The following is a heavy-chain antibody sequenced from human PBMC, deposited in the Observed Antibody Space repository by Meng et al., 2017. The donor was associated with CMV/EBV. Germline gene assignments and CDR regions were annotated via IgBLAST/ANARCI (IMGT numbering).Heavy chain of an antibody. Sequence: ASVKVSCKASGYTFTSYDINWVRQATGQGLEWMGIINPSGGSTSYAQKFQGRVTMTRDTSTSTVYMELSSLRSEDTAVYYCARDRIVVVPGMDVWGQGTTVTVSS. D-gene: IGHD2-2*01. CDR3: ARDRIVVVPGMDV. CDR2: INPSGGST. J-gene: IGHJ6*02. V-gene: IGHV1-46*01. CDR1: GYTFTSYD.